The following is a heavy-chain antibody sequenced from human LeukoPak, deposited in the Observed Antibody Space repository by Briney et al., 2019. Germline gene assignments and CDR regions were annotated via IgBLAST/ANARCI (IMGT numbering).Heavy chain of an antibody. J-gene: IGHJ5*02. CDR3: AREVAAAGTGNWFDP. CDR1: GGTFSSYA. V-gene: IGHV1-69*13. Sequence: SVKVSCKASGGTFSSYAISWVRQAPGQGLEWMGGIIPIFGTANYAQKFQGRATITADESTSTAYMELSSLRSEDTAVYYCAREVAAAGTGNWFDPWGQGTLVTVSS. D-gene: IGHD6-13*01. CDR2: IIPIFGTA.